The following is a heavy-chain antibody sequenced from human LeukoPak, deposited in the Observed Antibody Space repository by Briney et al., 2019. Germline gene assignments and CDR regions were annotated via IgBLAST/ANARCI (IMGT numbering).Heavy chain of an antibody. CDR1: GGSFSGYY. J-gene: IGHJ6*03. CDR2: INHRGST. Sequence: SETLSLTFAVYGGSFSGYYWSGIRQPPGKGLDWIGEINHRGSTNYNPSLKSRVTISEDTSQNQFSLKLGSVTAAGTAVCYCARGRRPPEVMVRGVIPRGDYMDVWGKGTTVTVSS. CDR3: ARGRRPPEVMVRGVIPRGDYMDV. V-gene: IGHV4-34*01. D-gene: IGHD3-10*01.